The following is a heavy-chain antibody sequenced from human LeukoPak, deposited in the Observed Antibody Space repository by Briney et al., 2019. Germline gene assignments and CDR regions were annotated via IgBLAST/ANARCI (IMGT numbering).Heavy chain of an antibody. J-gene: IGHJ4*02. V-gene: IGHV4-31*03. D-gene: IGHD3-22*01. CDR3: SRGLDSRKLGY. CDR2: IHPSGML. Sequence: SETLSLTCTVSGASFSSGDQYWNWVRQSPGKGLEWIGSIHPSGMLYNNPSLESRVTISIDTSKNQFSLNLNSVTAADTAVYFCSRGLDSRKLGYWGQGTLVTVAS. CDR1: GASFSSGDQY.